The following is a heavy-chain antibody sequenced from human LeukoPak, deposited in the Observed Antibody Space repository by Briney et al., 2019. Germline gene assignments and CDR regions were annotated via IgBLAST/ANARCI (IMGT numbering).Heavy chain of an antibody. V-gene: IGHV5-51*01. CDR1: GYSFISYW. Sequence: GESLKISCKGSGYSFISYWIGWVRQKPGKGLEWMGIIYPADSDIRYSPSFQGQVTISADKSISTAYLQWSSLKASDTAMYYCARQEYCSGGSCYTWFDPWGQGTLVTVSS. J-gene: IGHJ5*02. CDR2: IYPADSDI. D-gene: IGHD2-15*01. CDR3: ARQEYCSGGSCYTWFDP.